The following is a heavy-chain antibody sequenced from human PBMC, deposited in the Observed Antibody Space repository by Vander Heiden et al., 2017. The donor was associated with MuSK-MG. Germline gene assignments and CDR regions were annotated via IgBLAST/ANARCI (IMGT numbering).Heavy chain of an antibody. CDR2: LRGSGGTT. J-gene: IGHJ4*02. CDR3: TRGALRDGNDARVFQF. D-gene: IGHD1-1*01. Sequence: EVPLLESGGGLVQPGGSLRLSCAASGFTFSRYAMAWVRQAPGTGRASDSALRGSGGTTYYADSVRGRFTVSRDNSKNTLFLQMNNVRAEDTATYYCTRGALRDGNDARVFQFWGQGTLVTVS. V-gene: IGHV3-23*01. CDR1: GFTFSRYA.